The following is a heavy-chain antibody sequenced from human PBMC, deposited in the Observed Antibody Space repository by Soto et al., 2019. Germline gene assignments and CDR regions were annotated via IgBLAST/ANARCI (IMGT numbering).Heavy chain of an antibody. V-gene: IGHV4-30-2*01. CDR2: IYHSGST. J-gene: IGHJ4*02. CDR1: GGSISSGGYS. CDR3: ATYTSDGRGRGY. D-gene: IGHD6-19*01. Sequence: SETLSLTCAVSGGSISSGGYSWSWIRQPPGKGLEWIGYIYHSGSTYYNPSLKSRVTISVDTSKNQFSLKLSSVTAADTAVYFCATYTSDGRGRGYWGQGTLVTVSS.